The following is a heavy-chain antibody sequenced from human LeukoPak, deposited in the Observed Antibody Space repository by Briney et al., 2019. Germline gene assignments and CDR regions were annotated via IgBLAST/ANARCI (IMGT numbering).Heavy chain of an antibody. D-gene: IGHD6-13*01. Sequence: GGSLRLSCTASGFSFSSYAMNWVRQAPGQGLEWLSVINASGGSTDDADSVKGRFTISRDNSKDTLYLQMHDLRPEDTAIYYCAKDDKGHISSWFFFDSWGRGTQVTVSS. CDR1: GFSFSSYA. CDR3: AKDDKGHISSWFFFDS. CDR2: INASGGST. J-gene: IGHJ4*02. V-gene: IGHV3-23*01.